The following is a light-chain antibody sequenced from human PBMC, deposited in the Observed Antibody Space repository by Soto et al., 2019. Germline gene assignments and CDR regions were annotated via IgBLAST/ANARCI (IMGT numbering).Light chain of an antibody. V-gene: IGKV1-12*01. J-gene: IGKJ2*01. Sequence: DIQMTQSPSSVSASVGDRVTITCRASHVISSWLAWYQQKPGKAPKLLIYAASRLQSGVPSRFSGSGSGADFTLPISSLQPEDAATSFCQQTNNFPYTFGQGTKLEIK. CDR3: QQTNNFPYT. CDR1: HVISSW. CDR2: AAS.